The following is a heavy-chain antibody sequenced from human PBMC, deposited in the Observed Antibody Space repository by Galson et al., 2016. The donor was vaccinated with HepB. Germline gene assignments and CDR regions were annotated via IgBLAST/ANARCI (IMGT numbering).Heavy chain of an antibody. D-gene: IGHD2-8*01. CDR3: ARNGRTARGAFDI. V-gene: IGHV4-4*02. Sequence: SETLSLTCVVSGGSISTSNWWTWLRQSPGKGLEWIGEIYHTGVTNYNPSVKSRVTISVDKSTNQFSLKLISMTAADTAVYYCARNGRTARGAFDIWGKGTTVTVSS. CDR2: IYHTGVT. J-gene: IGHJ6*03. CDR1: GGSISTSNW.